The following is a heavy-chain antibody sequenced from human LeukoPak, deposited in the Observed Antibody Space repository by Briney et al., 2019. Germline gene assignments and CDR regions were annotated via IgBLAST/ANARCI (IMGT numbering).Heavy chain of an antibody. V-gene: IGHV4-39*01. CDR3: ARQGWNWVPSPIDY. CDR2: IYYSGST. J-gene: IGHJ4*02. D-gene: IGHD1-7*01. Sequence: SETLSLTCAVYGGSFSDYYWGWIRQPPGKGLEWIGSIYYSGSTYYNPSLKSRVTISVDTSKNQFSLKLSSVTAADTAVYYCARQGWNWVPSPIDYWGQGTLVTVSS. CDR1: GGSFSDYY.